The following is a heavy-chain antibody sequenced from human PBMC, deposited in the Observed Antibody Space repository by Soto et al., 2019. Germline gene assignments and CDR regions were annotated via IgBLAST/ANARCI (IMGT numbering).Heavy chain of an antibody. V-gene: IGHV3-23*01. CDR2: ISISNDNT. CDR3: AKDRQGQWLVLDY. D-gene: IGHD6-19*01. J-gene: IGHJ4*02. Sequence: EVQLLESGGGLVQPGGSLRLSCAASGLTFSSYAMTCVRQAPGKGLEWVSAISISNDNTYYADSVKGRFTISRDNSKNTLFLQMNSLRVEDTAVYYCAKDRQGQWLVLDYWGQGTLVTVSS. CDR1: GLTFSSYA.